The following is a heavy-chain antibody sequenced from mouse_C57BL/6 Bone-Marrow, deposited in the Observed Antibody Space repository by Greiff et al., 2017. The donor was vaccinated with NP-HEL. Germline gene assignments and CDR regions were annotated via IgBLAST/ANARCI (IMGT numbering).Heavy chain of an antibody. J-gene: IGHJ3*01. CDR1: GYTFTSYG. CDR3: ARYYYGSRGWFAY. Sequence: VKVVESGAELARPGASVKLSCKASGYTFTSYGISWVKQRTGQGLEWIGEIYPRSGNTYYNEKFKGKATLTADKSSSTAYMWLRSLTSEDSAVYFCARYYYGSRGWFAYWGQGTLVTVSA. V-gene: IGHV1-81*01. CDR2: IYPRSGNT. D-gene: IGHD1-1*01.